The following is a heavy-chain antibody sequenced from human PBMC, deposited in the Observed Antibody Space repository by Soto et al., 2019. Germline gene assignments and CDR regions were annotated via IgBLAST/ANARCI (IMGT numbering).Heavy chain of an antibody. J-gene: IGHJ6*02. CDR3: AREPRYMATPYTDSYYYYGMDV. D-gene: IGHD5-12*01. V-gene: IGHV1-46*01. Sequence: ASVKVSCKASGYTFTSYYMHWVRQAPGQGLEWMGIINPSGGSTSYAQKFQGRVTMTRDTSTSTVYMELSSLRSEDTAVYYCAREPRYMATPYTDSYYYYGMDVWGQGTTVTVSS. CDR2: INPSGGST. CDR1: GYTFTSYY.